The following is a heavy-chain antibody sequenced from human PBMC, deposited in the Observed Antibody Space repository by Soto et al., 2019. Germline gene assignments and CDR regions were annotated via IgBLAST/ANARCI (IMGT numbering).Heavy chain of an antibody. CDR2: ISYDGSLK. D-gene: IGHD6-13*01. J-gene: IGHJ4*02. CDR3: ARTYSSSWNYLDY. Sequence: EGSLRLSCAASGFTFDSHTLHWVLQSPAKGLEWLALISYDGSLKSTADSVKGRFTISRDNGRNTLFLEMTSLKSEDTAVYFCARTYSSSWNYLDYWGQGTLVTVSS. V-gene: IGHV3-30*04. CDR1: GFTFDSHT.